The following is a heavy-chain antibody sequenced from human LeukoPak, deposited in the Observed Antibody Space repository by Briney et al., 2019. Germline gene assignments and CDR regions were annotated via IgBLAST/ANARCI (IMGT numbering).Heavy chain of an antibody. V-gene: IGHV3-23*01. CDR2: IYENGGTT. CDR3: AKGPEKGVFDI. CDR1: GFTFRSHA. J-gene: IGHJ3*02. Sequence: GGSLRLSCVGSGFTFRSHAMSWVRQAPEKGLEFVSGIYENGGTTYYAGSVKGRFSISRDNSKNTLYLQMNSLRAEDTAIYYCAKGPEKGVFDIWGQGTMVTVSS. D-gene: IGHD1-14*01.